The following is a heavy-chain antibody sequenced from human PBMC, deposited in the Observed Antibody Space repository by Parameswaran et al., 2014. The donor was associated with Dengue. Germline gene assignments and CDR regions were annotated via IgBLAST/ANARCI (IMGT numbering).Heavy chain of an antibody. V-gene: IGHV3-15*01. D-gene: IGHD3-22*01. J-gene: IGHJ3*02. Sequence: VRQMPGKGAGVGCRIKSKTDGGTTDYAAPVKGRFTISRDDSKNTLYLQMNSLKTEDTAVYYCTTPGRDYYDSSGLGDAFDIWGQGTMVTVSS. CDR3: TTPGRDYYDSSGLGDAFDI. CDR2: IKSKTDGGTT.